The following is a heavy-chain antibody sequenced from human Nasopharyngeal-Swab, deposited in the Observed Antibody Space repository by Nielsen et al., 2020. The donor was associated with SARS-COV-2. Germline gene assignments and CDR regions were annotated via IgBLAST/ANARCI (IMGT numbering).Heavy chain of an antibody. V-gene: IGHV1-18*01. J-gene: IGHJ4*02. CDR1: GYTFTSYG. CDR2: ISAYNGNT. CDR3: ARVGESDYYDSSGYYHY. Sequence: ASVKVSCKASGYTFTSYGISWVRQAPGQGLEWMGWISAYNGNTNYAQKFQGRVTMTTDTSTSTAYMELRSLRSDDTVVYYCARVGESDYYDSSGYYHYWGQGTLVTVSS. D-gene: IGHD3-22*01.